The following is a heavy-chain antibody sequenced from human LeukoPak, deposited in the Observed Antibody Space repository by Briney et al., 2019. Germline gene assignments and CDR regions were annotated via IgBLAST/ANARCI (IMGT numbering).Heavy chain of an antibody. CDR2: INPNDGGT. Sequence: ASVKVSCKASGYTFTGYYIHWVRQAPGQGLEWMGWINPNDGGTYYAQKFQGRVTMTVDTSISTAYMEVSRLRSDDTAVYYCARAVLVVGATQEGYWGQGTLVTVSS. CDR1: GYTFTGYY. J-gene: IGHJ4*02. V-gene: IGHV1-2*02. D-gene: IGHD2-15*01. CDR3: ARAVLVVGATQEGY.